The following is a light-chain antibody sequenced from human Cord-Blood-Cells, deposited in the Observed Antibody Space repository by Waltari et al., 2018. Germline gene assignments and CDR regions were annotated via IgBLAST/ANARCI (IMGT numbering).Light chain of an antibody. CDR3: AAWDDSLNGYV. V-gene: IGLV1-44*01. CDR1: SSNLGSTT. Sequence: QSVLTQPPSASGTPGQRVTLPCSGCSSNLGSTTVTWYQQLPGTAPKLLIYSKHQRPSGVPDRFSGSKSGTSASLAISGLQSEDEADYYCAAWDDSLNGYVFGTGTKVTVL. CDR2: SKH. J-gene: IGLJ1*01.